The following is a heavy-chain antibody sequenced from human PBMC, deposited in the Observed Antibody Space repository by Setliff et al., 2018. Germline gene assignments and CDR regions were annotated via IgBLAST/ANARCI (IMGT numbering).Heavy chain of an antibody. CDR3: ARSPPNRGVGQGHHMDV. D-gene: IGHD1-26*01. Sequence: GGSLRLSCAASGFTFSSYSMNWVRQAPGKGLEWVSRINSDESRTNYAGSVKGRFTISRDNAKNTLYLQMNSLRSDDTALYYCARSPPNRGVGQGHHMDVWGKGTSVTVS. V-gene: IGHV3-74*01. CDR2: INSDESRT. J-gene: IGHJ6*03. CDR1: GFTFSSYS.